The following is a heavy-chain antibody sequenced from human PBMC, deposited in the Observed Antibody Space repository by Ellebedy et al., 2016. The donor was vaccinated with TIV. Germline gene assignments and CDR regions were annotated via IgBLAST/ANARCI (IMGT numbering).Heavy chain of an antibody. D-gene: IGHD1-7*01. J-gene: IGHJ4*01. V-gene: IGHV4-34*01. CDR1: GGSISSYY. CDR3: ARGYNWNSGEDY. CDR2: INHSGST. Sequence: SETLSLTXTVSGGSISSYYWSWIRQPPGKGLEWIGEINHSGSTSYNPSLKSRVTISIDTSKNQFSLKVSSVTAADTAVYYCARGYNWNSGEDYWGQGTMVTVSS.